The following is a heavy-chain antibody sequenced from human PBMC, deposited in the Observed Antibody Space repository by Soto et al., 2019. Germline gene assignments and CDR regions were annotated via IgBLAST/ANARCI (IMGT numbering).Heavy chain of an antibody. CDR1: GTSITIFY. J-gene: IGHJ6*02. Sequence: SETLSLTCTVSGTSITIFYWNWIRQPPGKRLEWIGSIYYTGSTNYNPSLKSRVTMSIDTSKNQLSLKLNSVTAADTAVYYCARGYYDGRHGMDVWGHGTTVTVSS. CDR2: IYYTGST. CDR3: ARGYYDGRHGMDV. V-gene: IGHV4-59*01. D-gene: IGHD3-16*01.